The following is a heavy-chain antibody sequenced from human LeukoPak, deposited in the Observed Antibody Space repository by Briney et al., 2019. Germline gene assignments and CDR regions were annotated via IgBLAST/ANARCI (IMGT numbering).Heavy chain of an antibody. CDR3: AKARDDYGFDP. CDR1: GLTFSSYG. J-gene: IGHJ5*02. V-gene: IGHV3-33*08. Sequence: GRSLRLSCAASGLTFSSYGMHWVRQAPGKGLEWVAVIWYGVSNKYYADSVKGRFTNSRDNSKNTLYLQINSLRAEDTAVYYCAKARDDYGFDPWGQGTLVTVSS. CDR2: IWYGVSNK. D-gene: IGHD4-17*01.